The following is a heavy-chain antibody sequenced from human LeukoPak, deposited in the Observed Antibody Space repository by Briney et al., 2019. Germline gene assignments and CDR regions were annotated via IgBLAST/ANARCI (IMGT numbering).Heavy chain of an antibody. V-gene: IGHV3-30*18. CDR3: AKSGIEAAGSLVYFDY. J-gene: IGHJ4*02. D-gene: IGHD6-13*01. CDR1: GFTFSSYG. CDR2: ISYDGSNK. Sequence: PGRSLRLSCAASGFTFSSYGMHWVRQAPGKGLECVAIISYDGSNKYHTDSVKGRFTISRDNSKNTLYLQMNSLRAEDTAVYYCAKSGIEAAGSLVYFDYWGQGTLVTASS.